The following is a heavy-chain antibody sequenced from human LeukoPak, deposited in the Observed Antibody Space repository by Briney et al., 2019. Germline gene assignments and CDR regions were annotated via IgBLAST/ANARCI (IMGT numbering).Heavy chain of an antibody. V-gene: IGHV4-59*08. CDR2: IHYSGST. J-gene: IGHJ3*02. CDR1: DNSISSFY. Sequence: PSETLSLTCSVSDNSISSFYWNWIRQPPGKGLEWIGNIHYSGSTNSNPSLKSRVTISVDTSKKQFSLKLSSMTAADTAVYYCARHGPGKGYGSGYYEYAFDMWGQGTMVTVSS. D-gene: IGHD3-10*01. CDR3: ARHGPGKGYGSGYYEYAFDM.